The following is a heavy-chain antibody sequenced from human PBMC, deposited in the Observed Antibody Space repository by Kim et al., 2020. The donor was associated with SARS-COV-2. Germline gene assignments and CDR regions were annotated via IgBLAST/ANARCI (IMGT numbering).Heavy chain of an antibody. D-gene: IGHD2-21*02. V-gene: IGHV3-11*04. Sequence: ADSVKGRFTISRDNAKNSLYLQMNSLRAEDTAVYYCARVGSYCGGDCYFIWGQGTMVTVSS. CDR3: ARVGSYCGGDCYFI. J-gene: IGHJ3*02.